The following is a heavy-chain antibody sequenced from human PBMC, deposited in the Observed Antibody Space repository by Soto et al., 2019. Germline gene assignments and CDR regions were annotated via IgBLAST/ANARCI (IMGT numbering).Heavy chain of an antibody. J-gene: IGHJ4*02. Sequence: GSLRLSCAASGFTFSSYGMHWVRQAPGKGLEWVAVISYDGSNKYYADSVKGRFTISRDNSKNTLYLQMNSLRAEDTAVYYCAKRSVAGKYYFDYWGQGTLVTVSS. CDR1: GFTFSSYG. D-gene: IGHD6-19*01. CDR3: AKRSVAGKYYFDY. CDR2: ISYDGSNK. V-gene: IGHV3-30*18.